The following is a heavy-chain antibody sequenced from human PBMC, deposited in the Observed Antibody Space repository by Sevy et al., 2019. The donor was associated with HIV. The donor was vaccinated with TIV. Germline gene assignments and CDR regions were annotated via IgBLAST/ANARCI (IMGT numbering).Heavy chain of an antibody. D-gene: IGHD3-9*01. V-gene: IGHV2-5*01. CDR2: IYWNDDK. CDR1: GFSLSTSGVG. CDR3: AHRPETYILIGYGGPDAFDF. Sequence: SGPTLVNPTQTLTLTCTFSGFSLSTSGVGVGWIRQPPGKALEWLALIYWNDDKRYSPSLKSRLTITKDTSKNQVVLTLTKMDPVDTATYYCAHRPETYILIGYGGPDAFDFWGQGTMVTVSS. J-gene: IGHJ3*01.